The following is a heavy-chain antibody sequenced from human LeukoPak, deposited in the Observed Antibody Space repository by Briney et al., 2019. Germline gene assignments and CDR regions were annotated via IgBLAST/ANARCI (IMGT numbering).Heavy chain of an antibody. CDR1: GFXFSSYD. V-gene: IGHV3-13*04. CDR3: ARAVAGTFYFDY. J-gene: IGHJ4*02. CDR2: IGTAGDT. D-gene: IGHD6-19*01. Sequence: GGSLRLSCAASGFXFSSYDMHWVRQATGKGLEWVSAIGTAGDTYYPGPVKGRFTISRENAKNSLYLQMNSLRAGDTAVYYCARAVAGTFYFDYWGQGTLVTVSS.